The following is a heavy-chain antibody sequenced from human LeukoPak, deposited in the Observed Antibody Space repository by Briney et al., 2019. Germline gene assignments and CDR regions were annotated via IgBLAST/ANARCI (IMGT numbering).Heavy chain of an antibody. CDR3: ARDPPYSGSYYGFDY. D-gene: IGHD1-26*01. J-gene: IGHJ4*02. Sequence: GGSLRLSCAASGFTFSSYSMNWVRQAPGKGLEWVSYISSSSTIYYAGSVKGRFTISRDNAKNSLYLQMNSLRDEDTAVYYCARDPPYSGSYYGFDYWGQGTLVTVSS. V-gene: IGHV3-48*02. CDR1: GFTFSSYS. CDR2: ISSSSTI.